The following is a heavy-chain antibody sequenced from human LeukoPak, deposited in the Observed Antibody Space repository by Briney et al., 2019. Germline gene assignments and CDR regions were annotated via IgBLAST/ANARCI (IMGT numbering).Heavy chain of an antibody. CDR2: ISAYNGNT. V-gene: IGHV1-3*01. CDR1: GYTFTSYA. Sequence: ASVKVSCKASGYTFTSYAMHWVRQAPGQRLEWMGWISAYNGNTNYAQNFQGRVTMTRNTSISTAYMELSSLRTDDTAVYYCARGSNIVGAEDYWGQGTLVTVSS. J-gene: IGHJ4*02. CDR3: ARGSNIVGAEDY. D-gene: IGHD1-26*01.